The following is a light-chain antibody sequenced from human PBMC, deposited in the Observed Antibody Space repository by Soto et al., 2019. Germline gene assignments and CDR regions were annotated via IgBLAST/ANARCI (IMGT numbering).Light chain of an antibody. CDR2: GAS. CDR1: QSVSSTY. CDR3: QQYGNSFVG. V-gene: IGKV3-20*01. Sequence: EIVLTQSPGTLSLSPGERATLSCRASQSVSSTYLAWYQHKPGQAPRLLIYGASSRATGIPDRFSGSGSGTDFTHIISRLEPEDFAVYYCQQYGNSFVGFGQGTKVDIK. J-gene: IGKJ1*01.